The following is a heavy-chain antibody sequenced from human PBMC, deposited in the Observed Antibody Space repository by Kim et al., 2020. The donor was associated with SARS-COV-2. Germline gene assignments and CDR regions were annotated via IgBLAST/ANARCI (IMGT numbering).Heavy chain of an antibody. Sequence: ALRLSCAASGFTFDDYAMHWVRQAPGKGLEWVSGISWNSGSIGYADSVKGRFTISRDNAKNSLYLQMNSLRAEDTALYYCAKAGDSSSWYDYYYGMEV. CDR2: ISWNSGSI. J-gene: IGHJ6*01. CDR1: GFTFDDYA. CDR3: AKAGDSSSWYDYYYGMEV. D-gene: IGHD6-13*01. V-gene: IGHV3-9*01.